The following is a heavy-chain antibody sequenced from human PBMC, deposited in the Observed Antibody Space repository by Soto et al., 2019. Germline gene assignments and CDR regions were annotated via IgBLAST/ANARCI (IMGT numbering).Heavy chain of an antibody. J-gene: IGHJ4*02. D-gene: IGHD4-17*01. V-gene: IGHV4-59*01. CDR2: IHYSGST. Sequence: WETLSLTCSVFRGSIGSYYWSWIRQPPGKGPEWIGNIHYSGSTNYNPSRKSRVTISVDTSKNQFSLKLSSVTAADTAVYYCARVGGYYGDYPNFDYWGRGTLVTVSS. CDR3: ARVGGYYGDYPNFDY. CDR1: RGSIGSYY.